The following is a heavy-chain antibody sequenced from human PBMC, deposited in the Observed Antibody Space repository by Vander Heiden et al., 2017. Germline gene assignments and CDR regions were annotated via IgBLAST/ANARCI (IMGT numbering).Heavy chain of an antibody. CDR1: GFTFSSYS. V-gene: IGHV3-21*01. D-gene: IGHD2-15*01. J-gene: IGHJ5*02. CDR2: ISSSSSYI. Sequence: EVQLVESGGGLVKPGGSLRLSCAASGFTFSSYSMNWVRQAPGKGVEWVSSISSSSSYIYYADSVKGRFTISRDNAKNSLYLQMNSLRAEDTAVYYCARVVVVAATRVGWFDPWGQGTLVTVSS. CDR3: ARVVVVAATRVGWFDP.